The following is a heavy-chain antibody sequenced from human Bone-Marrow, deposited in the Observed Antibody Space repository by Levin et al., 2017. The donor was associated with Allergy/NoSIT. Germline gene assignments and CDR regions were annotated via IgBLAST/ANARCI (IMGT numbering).Heavy chain of an antibody. CDR3: AKSRVVGADYFYYGMDV. CDR1: GFTFSIHG. CDR2: IRGSGGTT. D-gene: IGHD1-26*01. J-gene: IGHJ6*02. Sequence: LSLTCAASGFTFSIHGMNWVRQAPGKGLEWVSTIRGSGGTTDYADSVKGRFTISRDNSKNTLYLQMNSLRAEDTAVYYCAKSRVVGADYFYYGMDVWGQGTTVTVSS. V-gene: IGHV3-23*01.